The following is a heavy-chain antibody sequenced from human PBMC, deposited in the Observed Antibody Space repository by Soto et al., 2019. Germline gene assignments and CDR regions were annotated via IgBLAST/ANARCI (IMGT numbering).Heavy chain of an antibody. CDR3: ARDRSTYGGGGTGEVKENWFDP. CDR1: GGSISRYY. V-gene: IGHV4-59*01. CDR2: AYYSGDT. D-gene: IGHD2-8*01. Sequence: KAWETLSLTCSVSGGSISRYYWSWIRQPPGKGLEWIGYAYYSGDTGYNPSLKSRVTMAVDTSKSQVSLKLSSVTAADTAVYYCARDRSTYGGGGTGEVKENWFDPWGQGALVTVSS. J-gene: IGHJ5*02.